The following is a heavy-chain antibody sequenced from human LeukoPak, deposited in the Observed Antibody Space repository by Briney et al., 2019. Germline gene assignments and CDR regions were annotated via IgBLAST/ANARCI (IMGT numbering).Heavy chain of an antibody. CDR1: GFTFSSYA. CDR3: AKLRRYDPPFDC. J-gene: IGHJ4*02. V-gene: IGHV3-23*01. CDR2: ISGSGGST. Sequence: GGSLRLSCTASGFTFSSYAMSWVRQAPGKGLEWVSAISGSGGSTYYADSVKGRFTISRDNSKNTLYLQMNSLRAEDTAVYSCAKLRRYDPPFDCWGQGTQVTVSS. D-gene: IGHD3-9*01.